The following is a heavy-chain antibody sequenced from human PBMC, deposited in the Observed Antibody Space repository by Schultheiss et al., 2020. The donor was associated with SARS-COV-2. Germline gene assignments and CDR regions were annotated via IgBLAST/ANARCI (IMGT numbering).Heavy chain of an antibody. V-gene: IGHV3-48*03. CDR1: GFTFSSYE. CDR3: AKATELLWFGESYWYFDL. CDR2: ISSSGSTI. D-gene: IGHD3-10*01. Sequence: GESLKISCAASGFTFSSYEMNWVRQAPGKGLEWVSYISSSGSTIYYADSVKGRFTISRDNAKNSLYLQMNSLRAEDTAVYYCAKATELLWFGESYWYFDLWGRGTLVTVSS. J-gene: IGHJ2*01.